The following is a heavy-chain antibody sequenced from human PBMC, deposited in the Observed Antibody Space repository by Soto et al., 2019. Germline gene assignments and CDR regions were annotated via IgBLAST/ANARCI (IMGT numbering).Heavy chain of an antibody. J-gene: IGHJ5*02. CDR3: AASEPRDFDH. V-gene: IGHV5-10-1*01. CDR2: IHPSDSYT. D-gene: IGHD3-16*01. CDR1: GYSITSYW. Sequence: GESLKISCKCSGYSITSYWISWVRQMPGKGLGWMGRIHPSDSYTNYNPSFQGHVTITADKSISTAYLQWSSLNVSVTAMYYCAASEPRDFDHWGQGTLVTVSS.